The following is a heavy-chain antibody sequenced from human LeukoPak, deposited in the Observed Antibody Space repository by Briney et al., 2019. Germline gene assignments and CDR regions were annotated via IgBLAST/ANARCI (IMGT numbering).Heavy chain of an antibody. J-gene: IGHJ3*02. V-gene: IGHV4-59*12. CDR2: IYYSGST. D-gene: IGHD3-9*01. CDR3: ARDMKGLSSGYRDAFDI. CDR1: GGSISSYY. Sequence: PSETLSLTCTVSGGSISSYYWSWIRQPPGKGLEWIGYIYYSGSTNYNPSLKSRVTISLDTSKNQFSLRLSSVTAADTAVYYCARDMKGLSSGYRDAFDIWGQGTMVTVSS.